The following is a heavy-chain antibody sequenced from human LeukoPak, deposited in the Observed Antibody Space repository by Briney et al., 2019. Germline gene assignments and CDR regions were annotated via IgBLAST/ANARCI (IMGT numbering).Heavy chain of an antibody. J-gene: IGHJ4*02. D-gene: IGHD4-17*01. Sequence: GGSLRLSCVGSGFSLYTYWIKWVRPGPGEGRGGVAHIKHDGSQKYYVDSVKGRFTISRDNAKNSLYLQMNSLRAEDTAVYYCARAGPYGDYDYWGQGTLVTVSS. V-gene: IGHV3-7*01. CDR2: IKHDGSQK. CDR3: ARAGPYGDYDY. CDR1: GFSLYTYW.